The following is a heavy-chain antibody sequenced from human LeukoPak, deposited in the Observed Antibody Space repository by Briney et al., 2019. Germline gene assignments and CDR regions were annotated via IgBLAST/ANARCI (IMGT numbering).Heavy chain of an antibody. CDR1: GFTFSRYS. J-gene: IGHJ3*02. D-gene: IGHD3-22*01. CDR3: ARTYDSSGSNSFDM. V-gene: IGHV3-21*01. Sequence: GGSVRLSCGASGFTFSRYSMNWVRQAPGKGLEWVSSIVGSTSNYIYYADSVKGRFTISRDDAKSSLYLQMNSLRAEDTAVYYCARTYDSSGSNSFDMWGQGTMVTVSS. CDR2: IVGSTSNYI.